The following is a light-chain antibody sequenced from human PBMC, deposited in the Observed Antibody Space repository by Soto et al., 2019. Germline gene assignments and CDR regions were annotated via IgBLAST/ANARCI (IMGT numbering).Light chain of an antibody. J-gene: IGKJ2*01. V-gene: IGKV1-33*01. CDR3: QQYDNLPHT. CDR1: QDITTY. CDR2: DVF. Sequence: DIQMTQSPSSLSASVGDRVTITCQASQDITTYLNWCQHKAGKAPKLLIFDVFNLETGVPMRFSGSGSGTHFTLTISSLQPEDIATYYCQQYDNLPHTFGQGTKLEIK.